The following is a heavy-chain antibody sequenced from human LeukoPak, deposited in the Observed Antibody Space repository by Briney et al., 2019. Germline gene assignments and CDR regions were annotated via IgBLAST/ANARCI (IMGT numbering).Heavy chain of an antibody. J-gene: IGHJ4*02. V-gene: IGHV3-53*05. CDR3: AKGRASSSWYVDY. CDR1: GFDVSFNY. Sequence: GGSLRLSCAASGFDVSFNYVGWVRQAPGKGLEWVSVIHTGGTTHYADSVKGRFTISRDNAKNSLYLQMNSLRAEDTALYYCAKGRASSSWYVDYWGQGTLVTVSS. D-gene: IGHD6-13*01. CDR2: IHTGGTT.